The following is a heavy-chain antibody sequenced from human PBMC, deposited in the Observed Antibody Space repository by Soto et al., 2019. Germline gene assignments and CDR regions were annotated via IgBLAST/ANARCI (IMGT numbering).Heavy chain of an antibody. CDR3: ATSFGSGSRAFDY. Sequence: QVQLVQSGAEVKKPGSSMKVSCKASGDTFNFYTINWVRQAPGLGLEWMGRFNPILSFSNSALKFQGRVTLTADKSTSTAYMVLISLRSEDTAIYYCATSFGSGSRAFDYWGQGALVTVSS. D-gene: IGHD3-10*01. V-gene: IGHV1-69*02. CDR1: GDTFNFYT. J-gene: IGHJ4*02. CDR2: FNPILSFS.